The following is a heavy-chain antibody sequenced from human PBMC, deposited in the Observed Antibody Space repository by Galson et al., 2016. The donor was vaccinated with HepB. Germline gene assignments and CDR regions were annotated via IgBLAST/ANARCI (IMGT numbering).Heavy chain of an antibody. CDR2: IYSGGTT. Sequence: SLRLSCAASGFTFSTYAMNWVRQAPGKGLEWVSVIYSGGTTYYADSVKGRFTISRDNAKNSVYLQMNSLRDEDTAVYYCARDGGGGYNLDYWGQGTLVTVSS. CDR1: GFTFSTYA. J-gene: IGHJ4*02. D-gene: IGHD5-24*01. CDR3: ARDGGGGYNLDY. V-gene: IGHV3-23*03.